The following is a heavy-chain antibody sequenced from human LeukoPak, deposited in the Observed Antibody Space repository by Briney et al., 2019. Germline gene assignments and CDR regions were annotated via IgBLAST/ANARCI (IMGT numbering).Heavy chain of an antibody. D-gene: IGHD5-12*01. V-gene: IGHV3-21*01. J-gene: IGHJ6*02. CDR3: ARDRGLYSDYDYYYYGMDV. Sequence: GGSLRLPCAASGFTFSSYSMNWVRQAPGKGLEWVSSISSSSSYIYYADSVKGRFTISRDNAKNSLYLQMNSLRAEDTAVYYCARDRGLYSDYDYYYYGMDVWGQGTTVTVSS. CDR1: GFTFSSYS. CDR2: ISSSSSYI.